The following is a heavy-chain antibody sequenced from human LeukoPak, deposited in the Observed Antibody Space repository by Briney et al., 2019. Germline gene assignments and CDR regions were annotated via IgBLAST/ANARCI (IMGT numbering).Heavy chain of an antibody. CDR2: ISSSSSYI. CDR1: GFTFSSYS. Sequence: GGSLRPSCAASGFTFSSYSMNWVRQAPGKGLEWVSSISSSSSYIYYADSVKGRFTISRDNAKNSLYLQMNSLRAEDTAVYYCARDMDGYSYGYYYYGMDVWGQGTTVTVSS. D-gene: IGHD5-18*01. CDR3: ARDMDGYSYGYYYYGMDV. J-gene: IGHJ6*02. V-gene: IGHV3-21*01.